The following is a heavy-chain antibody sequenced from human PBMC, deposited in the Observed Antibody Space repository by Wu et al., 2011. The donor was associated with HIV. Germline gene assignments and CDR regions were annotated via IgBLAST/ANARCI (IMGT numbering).Heavy chain of an antibody. CDR2: SSLSFGTT. J-gene: IGHJ4*02. D-gene: IGHD3-10*01. V-gene: IGHV1-69*15. CDR1: ETRSAVM. Sequence: QVQLVQSGAEVKKPGSSVKVLLQSFLETRSAVMFSPGCDRPLDKGLSGWEGSSLSFGTTNVAQKFDGRLSITVDASSSTVYMELSSLTPEDKAVYFCAGARVRGVTPHHFHYWGQGTLVIVSS. CDR3: AGARVRGVTPHHFHY.